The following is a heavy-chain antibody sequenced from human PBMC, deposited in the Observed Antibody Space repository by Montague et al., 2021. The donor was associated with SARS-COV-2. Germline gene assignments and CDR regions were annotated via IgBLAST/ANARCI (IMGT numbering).Heavy chain of an antibody. D-gene: IGHD1-26*01. Sequence: SLSLSFSASGFTFSSYGFHWVRQAPGKGLEWVAVIWFDGSNEYYADSVKGRFTISRDNSKNTLYLQMNSLRAEDTAVYYCAREGMVGTTTGLDYWGQGTLVTVSS. CDR3: AREGMVGTTTGLDY. V-gene: IGHV3-33*01. J-gene: IGHJ4*02. CDR1: GFTFSSYG. CDR2: IWFDGSNE.